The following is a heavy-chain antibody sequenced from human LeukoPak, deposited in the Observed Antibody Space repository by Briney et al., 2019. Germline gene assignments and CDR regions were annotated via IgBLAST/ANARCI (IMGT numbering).Heavy chain of an antibody. Sequence: GGSLRLSCAASGFTFSSYGMHWVRQAPGKGLEWVAVIWYDGSNKYYADSVKGRFTISRDNSKNTLYLQMNSLRAEDTVVYYCAREGDYGDYVFDYWGQGTLVTVSS. CDR3: AREGDYGDYVFDY. J-gene: IGHJ4*02. CDR2: IWYDGSNK. CDR1: GFTFSSYG. V-gene: IGHV3-33*01. D-gene: IGHD4-17*01.